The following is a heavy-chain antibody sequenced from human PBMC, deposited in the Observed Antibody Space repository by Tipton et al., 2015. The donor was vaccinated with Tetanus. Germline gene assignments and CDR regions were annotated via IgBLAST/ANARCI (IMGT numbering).Heavy chain of an antibody. CDR1: GFTVSSNY. D-gene: IGHD6-19*01. CDR3: ARDRGFYTSGWWARYFDS. Sequence: SLRLSCAASGFTVSSNYMSWVRQAPGTGLEWVSVIYSGGSTYYADSVKGRFTISRDNSKNTLYLQMNSLRAEDTAVYYCARDRGFYTSGWWARYFDSWGQGILVTVSS. V-gene: IGHV3-66*01. CDR2: IYSGGST. J-gene: IGHJ4*02.